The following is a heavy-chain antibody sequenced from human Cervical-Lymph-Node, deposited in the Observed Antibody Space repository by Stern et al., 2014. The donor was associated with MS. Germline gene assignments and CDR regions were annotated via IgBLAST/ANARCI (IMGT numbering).Heavy chain of an antibody. Sequence: DQLVESGAEVKKPGASVKVSCKASGYTFTSYAMHWVRQAPGQRLEWMGWINAGNGNTKYSQKFQGRVTITRDTSASTAYMELSSLRSEDTAVYYCARGSGWYRGVDYWGQGTLVTVSS. CDR1: GYTFTSYA. CDR3: ARGSGWYRGVDY. CDR2: INAGNGNT. V-gene: IGHV1-3*01. D-gene: IGHD6-19*01. J-gene: IGHJ4*02.